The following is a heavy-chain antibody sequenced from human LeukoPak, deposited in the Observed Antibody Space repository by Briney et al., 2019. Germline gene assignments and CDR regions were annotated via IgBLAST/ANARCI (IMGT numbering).Heavy chain of an antibody. CDR3: ARERWELGYYFDY. V-gene: IGHV3-11*04. D-gene: IGHD1-26*01. CDR1: GFTFSDFY. Sequence: GGSLRLSCAASGFTFSDFYMSWIRQAPGKGLEWVSYISSSGSTIYYADSVKGRFTISRDNAKNSLYLQMNSLRAEDTAVYYCARERWELGYYFDYWGQGTLVTVSS. CDR2: ISSSGSTI. J-gene: IGHJ4*02.